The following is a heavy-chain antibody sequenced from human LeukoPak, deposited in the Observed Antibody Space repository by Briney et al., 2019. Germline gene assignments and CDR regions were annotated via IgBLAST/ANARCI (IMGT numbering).Heavy chain of an antibody. J-gene: IGHJ4*02. D-gene: IGHD6-6*01. V-gene: IGHV4-34*01. CDR2: IYYSGST. CDR1: GGSFSGYY. Sequence: SETLSLTCAVYGGSFSGYYWSWIRQPPGKGLEWIGSIYYSGSTYYNPSLKSRVTISVDTSKNQSSLKLSSVTAADTAVYYCARLKYSSSSFFDYWGQGTLVTVSS. CDR3: ARLKYSSSSFFDY.